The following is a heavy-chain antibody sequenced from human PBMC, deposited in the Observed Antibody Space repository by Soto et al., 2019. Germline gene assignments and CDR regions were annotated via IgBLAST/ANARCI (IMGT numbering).Heavy chain of an antibody. J-gene: IGHJ4*02. Sequence: QVQLQESGPGLVKPSQTLSLTCAVSGGSISGANYYWSWVRQHPGKGLEWIGNIYYSGSTEYNPSLKSRVTISLDASKDRFSLELRSVTAADTAVYYCARDDGSGTHWIFVYWGQGTLVTVSS. D-gene: IGHD3-10*01. V-gene: IGHV4-31*11. CDR1: GGSISGANYY. CDR3: ARDDGSGTHWIFVY. CDR2: IYYSGST.